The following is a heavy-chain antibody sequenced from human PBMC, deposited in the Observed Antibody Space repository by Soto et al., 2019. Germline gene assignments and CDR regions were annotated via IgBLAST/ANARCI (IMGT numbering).Heavy chain of an antibody. CDR2: IYYSGST. CDR3: ARGGLWFAPNYFDY. D-gene: IGHD3-10*01. V-gene: IGHV4-31*03. J-gene: IGHJ4*02. Sequence: QVQLQESGPGLVKPSQTLSLTCTVSGGSISSGGYYWSWIRQHPGKGLEWIGYIYYSGSTYYNPSLKSRVTISVDTSKTQFSLKLSSVTAADTAVYYCARGGLWFAPNYFDYWGQGTLVTVSS. CDR1: GGSISSGGYY.